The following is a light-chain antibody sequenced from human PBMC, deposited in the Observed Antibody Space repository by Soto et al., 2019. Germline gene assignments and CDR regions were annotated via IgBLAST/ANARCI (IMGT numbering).Light chain of an antibody. CDR2: EVS. V-gene: IGLV2-14*01. CDR1: SSDVGGYNY. J-gene: IGLJ2*01. CDR3: SSYTSSSTLE. Sequence: QSVLTQPASVSGSPGQSITISCTGTSSDVGGYNYVSWYQQHPGKAPKLMIYEVSNRPSGVSNRFSGSKSGNTASLPISGLQAEDEADYYCSSYTSSSTLEFGGGTKLTVL.